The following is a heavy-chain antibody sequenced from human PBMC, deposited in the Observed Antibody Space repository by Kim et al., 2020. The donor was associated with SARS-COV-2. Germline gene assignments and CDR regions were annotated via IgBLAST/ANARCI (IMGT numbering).Heavy chain of an antibody. CDR1: GFTVSSNY. V-gene: IGHV3-53*01. CDR3: ARAPGDDSSGYSPGEFDY. J-gene: IGHJ4*02. D-gene: IGHD3-22*01. CDR2: IYSGGST. Sequence: GGSLRLSCAASGFTVSSNYMSWVRQAPGKGLEWVSVIYSGGSTYYADSVKGRFTISRDNSKNTLYLQMNSLRAEDTAVYYCARAPGDDSSGYSPGEFDYWGQGTLVTVSS.